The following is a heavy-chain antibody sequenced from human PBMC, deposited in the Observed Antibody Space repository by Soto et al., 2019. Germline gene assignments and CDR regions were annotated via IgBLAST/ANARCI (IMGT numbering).Heavy chain of an antibody. CDR1: GGSFSGYY. CDR3: ARAGPRIKIFGVVIVSAVWFDP. CDR2: INHSGST. V-gene: IGHV4-34*01. D-gene: IGHD3-3*01. J-gene: IGHJ5*02. Sequence: SETLSLTCAVYGGSFSGYYWSWIRQPPGKGLEWIGEINHSGSTNYNPSLKSRVTISVDTSKNQFSLKLSSVTAADTAVYYCARAGPRIKIFGVVIVSAVWFDPWGQGTLVTVSS.